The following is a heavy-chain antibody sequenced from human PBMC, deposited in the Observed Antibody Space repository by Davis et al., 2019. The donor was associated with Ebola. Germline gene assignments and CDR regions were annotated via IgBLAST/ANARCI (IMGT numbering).Heavy chain of an antibody. CDR2: INHSGST. D-gene: IGHD2-8*01. V-gene: IGHV4-34*01. CDR3: ARTKWDYDYGMDV. Sequence: SETLSLTCAVYGGSFSGYYWSWIRQPPGKGLEWIGEINHSGSTNYNPSLKSRVTISVDTSKNQFSLKLSSAAAADTAVYYCARTKWDYDYGMDVWGQGTTVTVSS. CDR1: GGSFSGYY. J-gene: IGHJ6*02.